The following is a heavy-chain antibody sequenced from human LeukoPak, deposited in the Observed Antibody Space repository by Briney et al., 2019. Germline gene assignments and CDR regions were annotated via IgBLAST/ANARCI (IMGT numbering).Heavy chain of an antibody. Sequence: GGSLRLSCAASGFTFSDYYMSWIRQAPGKGLEWLSVTYVSGNTYYADSVKGRFIVSRDNSKNTLYLEMNSLRVEDTGVYYCAREVGSWGQGTLVTVSS. CDR1: GFTFSDYY. CDR2: TYVSGNT. V-gene: IGHV3-66*01. D-gene: IGHD1-26*01. J-gene: IGHJ5*02. CDR3: AREVGS.